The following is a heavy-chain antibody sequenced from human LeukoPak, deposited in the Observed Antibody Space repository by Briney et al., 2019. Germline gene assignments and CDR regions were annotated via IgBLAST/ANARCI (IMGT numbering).Heavy chain of an antibody. D-gene: IGHD3-3*01. J-gene: IGHJ4*02. Sequence: KPSETLSLTCTVSGGSISSSSYYWGWIRQPPGKGLEWIGSIYYSGSTYYNPSLKSRVTISVDTSKNQFSLKLSSVTAADTAVYYCARGEFLSGALNDYWGQGTLVTVSS. CDR1: GGSISSSSYY. CDR2: IYYSGST. CDR3: ARGEFLSGALNDY. V-gene: IGHV4-39*01.